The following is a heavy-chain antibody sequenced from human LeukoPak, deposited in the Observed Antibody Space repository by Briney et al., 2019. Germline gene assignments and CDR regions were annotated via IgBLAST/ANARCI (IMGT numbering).Heavy chain of an antibody. Sequence: MPSETLSLTCAVYGGSFSGYYWSWIRQPPGKGLEWIGEINHSGSTNYNPSLKSRVTISVDTSKNQFSLKLSSVTAADTVVYYCARGRVRYSSSSRSSWFDPWGQGTLVTVSS. D-gene: IGHD6-6*01. V-gene: IGHV4-34*01. J-gene: IGHJ5*02. CDR1: GGSFSGYY. CDR3: ARGRVRYSSSSRSSWFDP. CDR2: INHSGST.